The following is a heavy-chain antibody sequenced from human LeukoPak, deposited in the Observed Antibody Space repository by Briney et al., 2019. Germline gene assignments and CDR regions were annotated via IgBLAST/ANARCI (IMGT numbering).Heavy chain of an antibody. Sequence: ASVKVSCKPSGFTFSAYGIAWVRQAPGHGPEWMGWISNHNGNTKYAQKFQDRITVTTETSTGTASMELRSLKPDDTGIYYCTRGVALVTVYYFDFWGRGTQVTVAS. V-gene: IGHV1-18*04. D-gene: IGHD4-23*01. J-gene: IGHJ4*02. CDR3: TRGVALVTVYYFDF. CDR1: GFTFSAYG. CDR2: ISNHNGNT.